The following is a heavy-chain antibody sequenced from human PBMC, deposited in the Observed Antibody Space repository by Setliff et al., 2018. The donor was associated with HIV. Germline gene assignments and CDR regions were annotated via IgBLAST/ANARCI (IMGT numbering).Heavy chain of an antibody. V-gene: IGHV4-39*01. Sequence: ASETLSLTCTVSGGSISRYFYYWAWIRQPPGKGLEWIGSFYSGGGTSYNPSLNSRVTISVDTSKNQFSLKLRSVTAADTSMYYCARQRADCSGGSCYGYWGQGTLVTVSS. CDR3: ARQRADCSGGSCYGY. D-gene: IGHD2-15*01. CDR1: GGSISRYFYY. CDR2: FYSGGGT. J-gene: IGHJ4*01.